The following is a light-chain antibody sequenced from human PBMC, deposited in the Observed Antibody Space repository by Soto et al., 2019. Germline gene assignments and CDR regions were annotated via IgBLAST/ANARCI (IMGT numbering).Light chain of an antibody. Sequence: QSALTQPASVSGSPGQSITISCTGTSSDVGGFNYVSWYQQHPGKAPKLIIYEVSNRPSGVSNRFSGSKSANTASLTISGLQAEDEADYYCSSYTSSSSGVFGPGTKITVL. CDR1: SSDVGGFNY. J-gene: IGLJ1*01. V-gene: IGLV2-14*01. CDR3: SSYTSSSSGV. CDR2: EVS.